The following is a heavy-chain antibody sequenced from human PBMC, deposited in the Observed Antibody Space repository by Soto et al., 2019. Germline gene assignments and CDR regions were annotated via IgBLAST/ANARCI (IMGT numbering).Heavy chain of an antibody. CDR2: ISYDGSNK. CDR1: GFTFSSYT. Sequence: QVQLVESGGGVVQPGRSLRLSCAASGFTFSSYTMHWVRQAPGKWLEWVAVISYDGSNKYYADSVKGRFTISRDNSKNTLYLQMNSLRAEDTAVYYCARDGGATTDDGFDIWGQGTMVTVSS. J-gene: IGHJ3*02. D-gene: IGHD1-26*01. CDR3: ARDGGATTDDGFDI. V-gene: IGHV3-30-3*01.